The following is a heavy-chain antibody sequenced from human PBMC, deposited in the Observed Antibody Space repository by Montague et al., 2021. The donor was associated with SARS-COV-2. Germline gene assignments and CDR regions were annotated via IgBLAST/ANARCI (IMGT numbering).Heavy chain of an antibody. CDR2: IYSGGST. Sequence: SLRLSCAASGFTVSSNYMSWFRQAPGKGLEWVSVIYSGGSTYYADSVKGRFTISRDNSKDTLYLQMNSLRAEDTAVYYCARDAEGIAARRNDAFDIWGQGTMVTVSS. V-gene: IGHV3-53*01. CDR1: GFTVSSNY. CDR3: ARDAEGIAARRNDAFDI. D-gene: IGHD6-6*01. J-gene: IGHJ3*02.